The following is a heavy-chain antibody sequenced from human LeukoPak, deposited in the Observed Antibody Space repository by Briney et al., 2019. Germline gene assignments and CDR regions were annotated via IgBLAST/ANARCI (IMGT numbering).Heavy chain of an antibody. CDR1: GGSISSSSYY. J-gene: IGHJ4*02. CDR3: ARHLPHVETPTILDN. D-gene: IGHD5-24*01. Sequence: SETLSLTCTVSGGSISSSSYYWGWIRQPPGKGLEWIGSMYYSGSTFYIPSLKSRVTMSVDTSKNQFSLDLTSVTAADTAVYYCARHLPHVETPTILDNWGQGTLVTVSP. V-gene: IGHV4-39*01. CDR2: MYYSGST.